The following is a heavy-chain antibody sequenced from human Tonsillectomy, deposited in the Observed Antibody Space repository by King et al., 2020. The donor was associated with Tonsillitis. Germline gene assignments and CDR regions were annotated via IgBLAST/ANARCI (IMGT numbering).Heavy chain of an antibody. CDR3: ARDYYDFWSGPGWGWFDP. D-gene: IGHD3-3*01. V-gene: IGHV4-59*01. CDR1: GGSISSYY. Sequence: VQLQESGPGLVKPSETLSLTCTVSGGSISSYYWSWIRQPPGKGLEWIGYIYYSGSTNYNPSLKSRVTISVDTSKNQFSLKLSSVTAADTAVYYCARDYYDFWSGPGWGWFDPWGQGTLVTVSS. CDR2: IYYSGST. J-gene: IGHJ5*02.